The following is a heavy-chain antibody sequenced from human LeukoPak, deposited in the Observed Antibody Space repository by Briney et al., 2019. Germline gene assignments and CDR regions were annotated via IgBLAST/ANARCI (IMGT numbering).Heavy chain of an antibody. CDR2: IYYSGST. Sequence: SETLSLTCTVSGGSISSYYWSWIRQPPGKGLEWIGYIYYSGSTNYNPSLKSRVTISVDTSKNQFSLKLSSVTAADTAVYYCARHGVVVVPAALQYYGMDVWGQGTTVTVSS. CDR1: GGSISSYY. CDR3: ARHGVVVVPAALQYYGMDV. J-gene: IGHJ6*02. V-gene: IGHV4-59*08. D-gene: IGHD2-2*01.